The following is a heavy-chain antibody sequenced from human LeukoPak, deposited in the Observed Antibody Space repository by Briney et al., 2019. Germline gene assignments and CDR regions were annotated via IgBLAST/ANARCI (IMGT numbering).Heavy chain of an antibody. D-gene: IGHD3-3*01. CDR2: INPNSGGT. Sequence: ASVKVSCKASGYTFTGYYMHWVRQAPGQGLEWMGWINPNSGGTNYAQKFQGWVTMTRDTSISTAYMELRSLRSDDTAVYYCARLKDFWSSHDTPYLDFWGQGTLVTVSS. V-gene: IGHV1-2*04. CDR1: GYTFTGYY. CDR3: ARLKDFWSSHDTPYLDF. J-gene: IGHJ4*02.